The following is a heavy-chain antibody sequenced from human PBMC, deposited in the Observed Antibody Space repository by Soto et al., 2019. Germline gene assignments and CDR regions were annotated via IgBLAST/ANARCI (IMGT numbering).Heavy chain of an antibody. D-gene: IGHD6-13*01. CDR2: INPSGGST. J-gene: IGHJ4*02. V-gene: IGHV1-46*03. CDR3: VREPPPSIAAAGTSDY. Sequence: QVQLVQSGAEVKKPGASVKVSCKASGYTFTSYYMHWVRQTPGQGLEWMGIINPSGGSTSYAQKFEGRVTMNRDTSTRTVYMELSSLRTEDTAAYYGVREPPPSIAAAGTSDYWGQGTLDAVSS. CDR1: GYTFTSYY.